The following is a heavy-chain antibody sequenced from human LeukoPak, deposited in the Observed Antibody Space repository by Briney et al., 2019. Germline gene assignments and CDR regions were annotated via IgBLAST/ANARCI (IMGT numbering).Heavy chain of an antibody. CDR1: GGSFSGYY. CDR3: ARPDYGSGNDAFDI. D-gene: IGHD3-10*01. CDR2: IYYSGST. V-gene: IGHV4-59*08. J-gene: IGHJ3*02. Sequence: SETLSLTCAVYGGSFSGYYWSWIRQPPGKGLEWIGYIYYSGSTSYNPSLKSPVTISVDTTKNQFSLNLSSVTAADTAVYYCARPDYGSGNDAFDIWGQGTMVTVSS.